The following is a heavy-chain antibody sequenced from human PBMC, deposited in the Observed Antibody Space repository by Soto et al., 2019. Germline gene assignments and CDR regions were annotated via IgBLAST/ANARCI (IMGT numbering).Heavy chain of an antibody. J-gene: IGHJ5*02. D-gene: IGHD3-10*01. CDR1: GGSFSDYS. V-gene: IGHV4-34*01. CDR2: INHSITT. Sequence: SEPLSPTCAVYGGSFSDYSWTWIRQPPGRGLEWIGEINHSITTKYNPSLKSRVTVSVDTSKNQFSLKLSSVTAADTAVYYCARSTPEDSETYYNSWVDPGGQGTRVTVSS. CDR3: ARSTPEDSETYYNSWVDP.